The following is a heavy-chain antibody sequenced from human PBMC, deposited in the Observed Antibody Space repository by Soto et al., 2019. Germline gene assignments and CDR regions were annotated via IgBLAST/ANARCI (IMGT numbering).Heavy chain of an antibody. Sequence: PSETLSLTCTVSGGSISSGDYYWSWIRQPPGQGLEWIGYIYLTGSTYYNPPLKSRLTISVDTSKNQFSLKLSSVTAADTAVYYCARRIAAAGGMDVWGQGTTVTVSS. D-gene: IGHD6-25*01. J-gene: IGHJ6*02. CDR2: IYLTGST. CDR1: GGSISSGDYY. V-gene: IGHV4-30-4*01. CDR3: ARRIAAAGGMDV.